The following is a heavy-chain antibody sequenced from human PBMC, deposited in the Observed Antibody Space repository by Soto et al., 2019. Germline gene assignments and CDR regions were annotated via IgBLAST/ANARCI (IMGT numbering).Heavy chain of an antibody. J-gene: IGHJ6*02. CDR3: ASKVQDIVVVPAAMPKPNYSYDGMDV. CDR2: IIPIFGTA. Sequence: QVQLVQSGAEGKKPGSSVKVSCKASGGTFSSYAISWVRQAPGQGLEWMGGIIPIFGTANYAQKFQGRAKITEDESTSTAYMEQSSVRSEDTAVYYCASKVQDIVVVPAAMPKPNYSYDGMDVWGQGTTVTVSS. D-gene: IGHD2-2*01. V-gene: IGHV1-69*01. CDR1: GGTFSSYA.